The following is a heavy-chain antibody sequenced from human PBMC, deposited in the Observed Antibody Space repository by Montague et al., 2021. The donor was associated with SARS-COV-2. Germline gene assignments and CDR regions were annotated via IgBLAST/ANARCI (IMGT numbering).Heavy chain of an antibody. CDR1: GFGFRSYA. D-gene: IGHD5-12*01. V-gene: IGHV3-23*01. CDR3: ANPRGEYSGSDFVFWY. CDR2: ISDSGGST. Sequence: SLRLSCAASGFGFRSYAMSWVRQAPGKRLEWVSGISDSGGSTYYADSVKGRFTISRDNSKNPLYLQMNSLRVEDTAVYYCANPRGEYSGSDFVFWYWGQGTLVIVSS. J-gene: IGHJ4*02.